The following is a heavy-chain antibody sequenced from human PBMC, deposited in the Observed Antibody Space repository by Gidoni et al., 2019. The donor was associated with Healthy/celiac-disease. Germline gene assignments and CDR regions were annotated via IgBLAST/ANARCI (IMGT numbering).Heavy chain of an antibody. J-gene: IGHJ3*02. CDR2: ISYDGSNK. CDR1: GFTFSSYA. Sequence: QVQLVESGGGGVQPGRSLRLSCAASGFTFSSYAMHWVRQAPGKGLEWVAVISYDGSNKYYADSVKGRFTISRDNSKNTLYLQMNSLRAEDTAVYYCARSLWFGELSDAFDIWGQGTMVTVSS. V-gene: IGHV3-30-3*01. D-gene: IGHD3-10*01. CDR3: ARSLWFGELSDAFDI.